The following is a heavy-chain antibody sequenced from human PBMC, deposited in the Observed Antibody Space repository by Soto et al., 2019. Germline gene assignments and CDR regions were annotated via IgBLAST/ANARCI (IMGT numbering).Heavy chain of an antibody. V-gene: IGHV1-2*04. Sequence: RASVKVSCKASGYTFTGYYMHWVRQAPGQGLEWMGWINPNSGGTNYAQKFQGWVTMTRDTSISTAYMELSRLRSDDTAVYYCARAHRITYEVLAYWGQGTLVTVSS. J-gene: IGHJ4*02. CDR1: GYTFTGYY. D-gene: IGHD1-20*01. CDR2: INPNSGGT. CDR3: ARAHRITYEVLAY.